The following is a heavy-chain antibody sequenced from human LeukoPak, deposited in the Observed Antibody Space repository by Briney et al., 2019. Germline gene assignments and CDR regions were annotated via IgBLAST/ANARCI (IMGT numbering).Heavy chain of an antibody. CDR1: GFTFSSYA. V-gene: IGHV3-23*01. CDR2: ISGSGGST. Sequence: PGGSLRLSCAASGFTFSSYAMSWVRQAPGKGLEWVSVISGSGGSTYYADSVKGRLTISRDNSKNTPYLQISSLRAEDTAVYYCAKDPNSSSSEIGYWGPGTLVTVSS. CDR3: AKDPNSSSSEIGY. J-gene: IGHJ4*02. D-gene: IGHD6-6*01.